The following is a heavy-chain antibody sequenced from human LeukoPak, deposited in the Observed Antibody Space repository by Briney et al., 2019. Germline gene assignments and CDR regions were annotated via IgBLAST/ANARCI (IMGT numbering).Heavy chain of an antibody. CDR2: INPSGGST. J-gene: IGHJ5*02. CDR1: GYTFTNYY. V-gene: IGHV1-46*01. Sequence: ASVKVSCKASGYTFTNYYIHWVRQAPGQGLECMGIINPSGGSTSYAQKFQGRVTMTRDTSISTAYMELSRLRSDDTAVYYCARDSGYGWFDPWGQGTLVTVSS. CDR3: ARDSGYGWFDP. D-gene: IGHD5-12*01.